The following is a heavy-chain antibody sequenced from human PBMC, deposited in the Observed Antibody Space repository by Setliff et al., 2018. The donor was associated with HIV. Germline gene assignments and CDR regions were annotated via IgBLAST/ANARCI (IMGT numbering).Heavy chain of an antibody. V-gene: IGHV4-39*01. D-gene: IGHD2-21*02. CDR1: GASISSSSHH. J-gene: IGHJ6*03. CDR3: ASAYCGGDCYSRTRKFYYYYYMDV. CDR2: IYYTGST. Sequence: PSETLSLTCTVSGASISSSSHHWAWIRQPPGKGLEYIGNIYYTGSTHHNPSLESRVATSVDTSKNQFSLKLSSVTAADTAVYYCASAYCGGDCYSRTRKFYYYYYMDVWGKGTAVTVSS.